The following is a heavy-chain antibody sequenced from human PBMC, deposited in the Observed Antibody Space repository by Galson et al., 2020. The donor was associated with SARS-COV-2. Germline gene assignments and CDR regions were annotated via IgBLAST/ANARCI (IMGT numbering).Heavy chain of an antibody. CDR2: ISGSGTSA. CDR1: GFIFSNSA. V-gene: IGHV3-23*01. CDR3: AKVIVAAGQRVYYYGLDV. J-gene: IGHJ6*02. D-gene: IGHD6-13*01. Sequence: GESLKISCAPSGFIFSNSALSWVRQAPGKGLEWVSAISGSGTSAYYADSVKGRFTISRDSSKNTLYLQMNRLRAEDTALYYCAKVIVAAGQRVYYYGLDVWGQGTTVTVSS.